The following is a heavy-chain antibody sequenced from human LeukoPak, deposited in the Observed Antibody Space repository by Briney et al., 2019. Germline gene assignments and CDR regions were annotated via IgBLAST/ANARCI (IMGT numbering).Heavy chain of an antibody. CDR2: IYYSGST. CDR1: GGSISSYY. CDR3: ASRASYDSSGYYVDAFDI. J-gene: IGHJ3*02. V-gene: IGHV4-59*12. D-gene: IGHD3-22*01. Sequence: SETLSLTCTVSGGSISSYYWSWIRQPPGKGLEWIGYIYYSGSTNYNPSLKSRVTISVDTSKNQFSLKLSSVTAADTAVYYCASRASYDSSGYYVDAFDIWGQGTMVTVSS.